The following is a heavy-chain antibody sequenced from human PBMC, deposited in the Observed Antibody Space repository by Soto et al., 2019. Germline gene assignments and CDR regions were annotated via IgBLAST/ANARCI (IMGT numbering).Heavy chain of an antibody. V-gene: IGHV3-73*02. Sequence: EVQLVESGGGLVQPGGSLRLSCAASGFTFSGSAMHWVRQASGKGLEWVGRIRSKPNNHATTYGASVKGRFIISRDDSKNTTYLQMNNLKEEDTALYYCARLCLAVAGIHGDTWCQGTLVTVSS. CDR2: IRSKPNNHAT. D-gene: IGHD6-19*01. J-gene: IGHJ5*02. CDR3: ARLCLAVAGIHGDT. CDR1: GFTFSGSA.